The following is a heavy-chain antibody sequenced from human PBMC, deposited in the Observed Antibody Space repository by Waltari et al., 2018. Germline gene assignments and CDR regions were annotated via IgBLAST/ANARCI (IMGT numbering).Heavy chain of an antibody. CDR1: GFSFSAYW. CDR3: ARGSTGYVRVWDC. V-gene: IGHV3-7*03. Sequence: EVQLMESGGGLVQPGGSLRLSCAASGFSFSAYWMTWVRQAPGRGLGGVANIRYDVSAPYHVDSVNVRFTIARDNAKNSLYLQMNDVSAEDTAIYYCARGSTGYVRVWDCWGQGTVVTVSS. D-gene: IGHD2-2*01. J-gene: IGHJ4*02. CDR2: IRYDVSAP.